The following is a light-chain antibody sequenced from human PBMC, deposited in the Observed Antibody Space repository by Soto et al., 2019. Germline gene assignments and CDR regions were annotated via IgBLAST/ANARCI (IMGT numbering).Light chain of an antibody. V-gene: IGKV1D-13*01. CDR2: DVS. CDR1: QGISSA. CDR3: QNCNNYPLT. J-gene: IGKJ4*02. Sequence: AIQLTQSPSSLSASVGDRVTITCRASQGISSALAWYQQKPGKPPKPLIFDVSRLESGVPSRFSGSGSGTYFTLTISSLQLEDFAPYYWQNCNNYPLTLRGGTKVEIK.